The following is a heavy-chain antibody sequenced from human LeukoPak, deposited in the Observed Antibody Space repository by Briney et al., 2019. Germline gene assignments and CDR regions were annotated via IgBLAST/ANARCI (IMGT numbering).Heavy chain of an antibody. CDR2: IPYDGSNK. Sequence: GGSLRLSCAASGFTFSSYGMHWVRQAPGKGLEWVAVIPYDGSNKYYADSVKGRFTISRDNSKNTLYLQMSSLRAEDTAVYYCAKDETYYYDSSGYRWGQGTLVTVSS. V-gene: IGHV3-30*18. CDR1: GFTFSSYG. J-gene: IGHJ4*02. CDR3: AKDETYYYDSSGYR. D-gene: IGHD3-22*01.